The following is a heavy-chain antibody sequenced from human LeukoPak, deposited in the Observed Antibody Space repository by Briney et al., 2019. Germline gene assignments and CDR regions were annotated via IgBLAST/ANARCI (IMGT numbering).Heavy chain of an antibody. CDR2: IYYSGST. CDR1: GGSISGGDYY. Sequence: SETLSLTCTVSGGSISGGDYYWSWIRQPPGKGLEWIGYIYYSGSTYYNPSLKSRVTISVDTSKNQFSLKLSSVTAADTAVYYCAREPEYYYDSSGSDYWGQGTLVTVSS. D-gene: IGHD3-22*01. J-gene: IGHJ4*02. CDR3: AREPEYYYDSSGSDY. V-gene: IGHV4-30-4*01.